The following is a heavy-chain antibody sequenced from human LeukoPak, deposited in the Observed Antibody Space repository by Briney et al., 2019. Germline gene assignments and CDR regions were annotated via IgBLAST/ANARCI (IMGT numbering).Heavy chain of an antibody. CDR3: ARGTGYCSSTSCYSWFDP. Sequence: GGSLRLSCAASGFTFSSYWMHWVRQAPGKGLVWVSRINSDGSTTSYADSVKGRFTISRDNAKNTLYLQMNSLRAEDTAVYYCARGTGYCSSTSCYSWFDPWGQGTLVTVS. D-gene: IGHD2-2*02. CDR2: INSDGSTT. CDR1: GFTFSSYW. V-gene: IGHV3-74*01. J-gene: IGHJ5*02.